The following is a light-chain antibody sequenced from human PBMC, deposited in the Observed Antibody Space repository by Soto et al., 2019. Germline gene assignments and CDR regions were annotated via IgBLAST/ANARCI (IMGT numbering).Light chain of an antibody. V-gene: IGKV1-39*01. Sequence: DIQMTQSPSSLSASVGDRVTITCRSSQSISNYLNWYQQKPGKAPKLLMYAASSLQSGVPSRFGGSGSGTDFTLTISSLQPEDFATYYCQQSDSTPRTFGQGTKVEIK. J-gene: IGKJ1*01. CDR2: AAS. CDR3: QQSDSTPRT. CDR1: QSISNY.